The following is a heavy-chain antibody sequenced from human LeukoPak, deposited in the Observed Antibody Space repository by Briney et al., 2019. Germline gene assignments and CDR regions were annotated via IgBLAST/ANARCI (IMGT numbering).Heavy chain of an antibody. D-gene: IGHD3-16*01. Sequence: GGSLRLSCAAYGFTFSSYSMNWVRQAPGKGLEWVSSISSSSTIIYYADSVKGRFTISRDNAKNSLFLQMNSLRAEDTAVYYCARDLFDDYTLDYWGQGTLVTVSS. CDR2: ISSSSTII. CDR3: ARDLFDDYTLDY. J-gene: IGHJ4*02. CDR1: GFTFSSYS. V-gene: IGHV3-21*01.